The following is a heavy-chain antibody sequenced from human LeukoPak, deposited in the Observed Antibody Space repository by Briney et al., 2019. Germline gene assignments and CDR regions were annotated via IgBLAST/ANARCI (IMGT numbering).Heavy chain of an antibody. CDR3: ASFRAVAGRGFDY. D-gene: IGHD6-19*01. V-gene: IGHV3-7*01. J-gene: IGHJ4*02. Sequence: GGSLRLSCAASGFTFSSYWMSWVRQAPGKGLEWVANIKHDGSEKYYVDSVKGRFTISRDNAKNSLYLQMNSLRAEDTAVYYCASFRAVAGRGFDYWGQGTLVTVSS. CDR1: GFTFSSYW. CDR2: IKHDGSEK.